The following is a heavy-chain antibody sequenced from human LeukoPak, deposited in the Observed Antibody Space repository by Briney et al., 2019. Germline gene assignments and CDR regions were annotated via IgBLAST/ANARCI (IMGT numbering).Heavy chain of an antibody. J-gene: IGHJ4*02. Sequence: GASVKVSCKASGYTFTGYYMHWVRQAPGQGLERMGWINPNSGGTNYAQKFQGRVTMTRDTSISTAYMELSRLRSDDTAVYYCARTIFGTYYFDYWGQGTLVTVSS. V-gene: IGHV1-2*02. CDR1: GYTFTGYY. CDR3: ARTIFGTYYFDY. D-gene: IGHD3-3*01. CDR2: INPNSGGT.